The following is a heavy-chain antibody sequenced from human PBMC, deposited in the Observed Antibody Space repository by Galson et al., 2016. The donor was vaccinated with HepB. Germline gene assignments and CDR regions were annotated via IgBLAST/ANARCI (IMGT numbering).Heavy chain of an antibody. CDR2: ISGRAGST. V-gene: IGHV3-23*01. CDR1: EFTFSSYA. Sequence: SLRLSCAASEFTFSSYAMSWVRQAPGKGLEWVSAISGRAGSTNYADSVKGRFTISRDNSKNTLYLQMNSLRAEDTAVSYCAKHVSGYSVSAHFDYWGQGALVTVSS. J-gene: IGHJ4*02. D-gene: IGHD3-22*01. CDR3: AKHVSGYSVSAHFDY.